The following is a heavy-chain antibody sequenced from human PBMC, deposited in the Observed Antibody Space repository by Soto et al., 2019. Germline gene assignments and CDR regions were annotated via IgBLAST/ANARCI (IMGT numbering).Heavy chain of an antibody. CDR2: IYYSGST. CDR1: GYSISSSNW. D-gene: IGHD6-13*01. V-gene: IGHV4-28*01. Sequence: QVQLQESGPGLVKPSDTLSLTCAVSGYSISSSNWWGWIRQPPGKELEWIGYIYYSGSTYYNPSLKSRVTMSVDTSKNQFSLKLSSVTAVDTAVYYCAGSLSYYYYGMDVWGQGTTVTVSS. J-gene: IGHJ6*02. CDR3: AGSLSYYYYGMDV.